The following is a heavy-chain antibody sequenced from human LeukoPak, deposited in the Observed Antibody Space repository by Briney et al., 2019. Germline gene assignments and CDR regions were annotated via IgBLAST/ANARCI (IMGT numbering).Heavy chain of an antibody. CDR2: VIAIFGRV. CDR3: ARGELGDSSGFSFFDY. D-gene: IGHD3-22*01. V-gene: IGHV1-69*05. J-gene: IGHJ4*02. Sequence: SVKVSCKASRGTFSSYGISWVRQAPGQGLEWMGGVIAIFGRVKYGQKFQGRATITTDESTSTAYMELSSQTSEDTGVYYCARGELGDSSGFSFFDYWGQGTLVTVSS. CDR1: RGTFSSYG.